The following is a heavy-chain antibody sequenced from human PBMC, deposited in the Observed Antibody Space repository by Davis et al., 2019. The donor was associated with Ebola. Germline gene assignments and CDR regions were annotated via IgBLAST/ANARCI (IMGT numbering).Heavy chain of an antibody. Sequence: AASVKVSCKASGYTFTGYYMHWVRQAPGQGLEWMGWINPNSGGTNYAQKFQGWVTMTRDTMELSRLRSEDTAVFYCARGKTVAGTRGLSWFDPWGPGTLVTVSS. CDR2: INPNSGGT. CDR1: GYTFTGYY. CDR3: ARGKTVAGTRGLSWFDP. J-gene: IGHJ5*02. D-gene: IGHD6-19*01. V-gene: IGHV1-2*04.